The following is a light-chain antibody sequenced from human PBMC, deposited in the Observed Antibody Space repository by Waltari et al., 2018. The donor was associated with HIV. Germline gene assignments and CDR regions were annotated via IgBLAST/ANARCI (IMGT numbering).Light chain of an antibody. V-gene: IGKV3-20*01. J-gene: IGKJ1*01. Sequence: EIVFTQSPGTLSLSPGERATLSCRASQIVSSAYLAWYQQKPGQAPRPLIYGASTRATGVPDRFSGSGFGTDFTLTISRLEPEDFAVYYCQQYGNSPETFGQGARVEI. CDR2: GAS. CDR3: QQYGNSPET. CDR1: QIVSSAY.